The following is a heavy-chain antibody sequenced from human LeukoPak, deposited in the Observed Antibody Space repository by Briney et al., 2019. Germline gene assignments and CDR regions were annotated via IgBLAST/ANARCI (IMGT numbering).Heavy chain of an antibody. CDR3: AREAVDTATVYYYYYYMDA. Sequence: SETLSLTCTVSGGSISSSSYYWGWIRQPPGKGLEWIGSIYYSGRTYYNPSLKSRVTISVDTSKKQFSLKLSSVTAADTAVYYCAREAVDTATVYYYYYYMDAWGKGTTVTISS. V-gene: IGHV4-39*07. CDR2: IYYSGRT. D-gene: IGHD5-18*01. J-gene: IGHJ6*03. CDR1: GGSISSSSYY.